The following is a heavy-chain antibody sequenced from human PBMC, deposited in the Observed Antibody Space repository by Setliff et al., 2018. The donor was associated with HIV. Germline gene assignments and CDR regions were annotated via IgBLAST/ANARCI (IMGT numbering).Heavy chain of an antibody. V-gene: IGHV3-23*01. J-gene: IGHJ4*02. CDR3: AKAGSTSWEFDF. Sequence: PGGSLRLSCAASGLTFSDHAMSWVRQAPGKGLEWVSTITSRAGTKYYADSVKGRFTISRDNSKNMLYVEMKNLRVEDTALYYCAKAGSTSWEFDFWGQGVLVTVSS. CDR2: ITSRAGTK. CDR1: GLTFSDHA. D-gene: IGHD6-13*01.